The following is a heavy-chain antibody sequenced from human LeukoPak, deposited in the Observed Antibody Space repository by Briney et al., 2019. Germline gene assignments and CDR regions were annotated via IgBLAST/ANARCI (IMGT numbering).Heavy chain of an antibody. CDR2: IKQDGSEK. J-gene: IGHJ3*02. Sequence: ETLSLTCAVYGGSFSGYYWSWVRQAPGKGLEWVANIKQDGSEKYYVDSVKGRFTISRDNAKNSLYLQMNSLRAEDTAVYYCARDSYSGAFDIWGQGTMVTVSS. V-gene: IGHV3-7*01. CDR1: GGSFSGYY. D-gene: IGHD2-21*01. CDR3: ARDSYSGAFDI.